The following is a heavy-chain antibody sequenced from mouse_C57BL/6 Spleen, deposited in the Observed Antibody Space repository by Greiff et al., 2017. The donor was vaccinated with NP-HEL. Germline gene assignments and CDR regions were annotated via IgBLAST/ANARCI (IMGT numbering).Heavy chain of an antibody. CDR3: ARESSGYVEAMDY. CDR2: IYPRDGST. V-gene: IGHV1-85*01. D-gene: IGHD3-2*02. J-gene: IGHJ4*01. Sequence: QVQLKQSGPELVKPGASVKLSCKASGYTFTSYDINWVKQRPGQGLEWIGWIYPRDGSTKYNEKFKGKATLTVDTSSSTAYMGLHSLTSEDSAVYFCARESSGYVEAMDYWGQGTSVTVSS. CDR1: GYTFTSYD.